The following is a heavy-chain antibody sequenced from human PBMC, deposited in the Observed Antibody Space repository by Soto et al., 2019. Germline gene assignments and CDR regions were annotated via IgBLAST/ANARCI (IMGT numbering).Heavy chain of an antibody. CDR3: AKGGRQWLVTSDFNY. CDR2: VSHDGRNT. Sequence: GVSVRLSCAACGFTFSDYAMHWVRQAPGKGLEWVAVVSHDGRNTHYADSVKGRFTISRDSSKNTVSLEMTSLRTEDTAVYYCAKGGRQWLVTSDFNYWGQGALVTVS. D-gene: IGHD6-19*01. J-gene: IGHJ4*02. CDR1: GFTFSDYA. V-gene: IGHV3-30*18.